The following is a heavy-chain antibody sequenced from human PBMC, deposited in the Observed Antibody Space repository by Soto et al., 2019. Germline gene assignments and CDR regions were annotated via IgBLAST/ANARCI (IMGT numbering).Heavy chain of an antibody. CDR1: GFTFSSYW. Sequence: TGGSLRLSCAASGFTFSSYWMSWVRQAPGKGLEWVANIKQDGSEKYYVDSVKGRFTISGDNAKNSLYLQMNSLRAEDTAVYYCARGPSIVLVPAATYYYYYYGMDVWGQGTTVTVSS. V-gene: IGHV3-7*01. CDR3: ARGPSIVLVPAATYYYYYYGMDV. J-gene: IGHJ6*02. D-gene: IGHD2-2*01. CDR2: IKQDGSEK.